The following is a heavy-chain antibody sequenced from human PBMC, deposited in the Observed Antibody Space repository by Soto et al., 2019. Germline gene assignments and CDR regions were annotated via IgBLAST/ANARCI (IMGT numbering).Heavy chain of an antibody. CDR3: ARGRDSYGPPFDY. CDR1: GGSISSGGYY. D-gene: IGHD5-18*01. J-gene: IGHJ4*02. Sequence: QVQLQESGPRLVKPSQTLSLTCTVSGGSISSGGYYWSWIRQHPGKGLAWIGYIYYSGSTYYNPSLKSRVTISVDTSKNQYSLKLSSVTAADTAVYYCARGRDSYGPPFDYWGRGTLVTVSS. V-gene: IGHV4-31*03. CDR2: IYYSGST.